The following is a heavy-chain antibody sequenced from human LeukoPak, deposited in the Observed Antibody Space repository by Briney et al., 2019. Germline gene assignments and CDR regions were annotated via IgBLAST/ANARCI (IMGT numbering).Heavy chain of an antibody. CDR3: GRGTAIIPGIDY. D-gene: IGHD2-21*02. CDR2: INQDGSEK. J-gene: IGHJ4*02. CDR1: GFAFSNAW. Sequence: PGGSLRLSCAASGFAFSNAWMSWVRQAPGKGLEWVANINQDGSEKHCVDSVKGRFTISRDNAKNSLHLQMNSLRAEDTAVYYCGRGTAIIPGIDYWGQGILVTVSS. V-gene: IGHV3-7*04.